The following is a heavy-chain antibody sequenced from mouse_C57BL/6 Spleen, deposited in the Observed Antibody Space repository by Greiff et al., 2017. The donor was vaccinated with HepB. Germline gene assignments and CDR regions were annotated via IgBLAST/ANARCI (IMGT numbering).Heavy chain of an antibody. V-gene: IGHV5-9*01. CDR2: ISGGGGNT. D-gene: IGHD1-1*01. CDR3: ARRDTEWYFDV. CDR1: GFTFSSYT. J-gene: IGHJ1*03. Sequence: EVHLVESGGGLVKPGGSLKLSCAASGFTFSSYTMSWVRQTPEKRLGWVATISGGGGNTYYPDSVKGRFTISRDNAKNTLYLQMSSLRSEDTALYYCARRDTEWYFDVWGTGTTVTVSS.